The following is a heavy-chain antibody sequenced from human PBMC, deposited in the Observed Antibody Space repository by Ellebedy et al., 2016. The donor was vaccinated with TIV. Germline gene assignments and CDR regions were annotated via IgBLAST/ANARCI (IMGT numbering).Heavy chain of an antibody. CDR3: ARGRYLSRHSLDV. CDR2: TSYDDSVQ. CDR1: GFSFTKHG. D-gene: IGHD2-21*01. Sequence: PGGSLRLSCAASGFSFTKHGMHWVRQAPGKGLEWVSLTSYDDSVQYYADPVKGRFTISRDNSKNTLYLQMSSLRPDDTALYFCARGRYLSRHSLDVWGQGTTVTVSS. J-gene: IGHJ6*02. V-gene: IGHV3-30*19.